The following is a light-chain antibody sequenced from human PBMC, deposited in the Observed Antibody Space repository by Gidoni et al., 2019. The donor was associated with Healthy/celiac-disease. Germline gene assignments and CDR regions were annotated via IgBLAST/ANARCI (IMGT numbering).Light chain of an antibody. Sequence: SISCRSSQSLLHSNGYNYLDWYLQKPGQSPQLLIYLGSNRASGVPDRFSGSGSGTDFTLKISRVEAEDVGVYYCMQALQTPTFGQGTKVEIK. J-gene: IGKJ1*01. CDR1: QSLLHSNGYNY. CDR2: LGS. CDR3: MQALQTPT. V-gene: IGKV2-28*01.